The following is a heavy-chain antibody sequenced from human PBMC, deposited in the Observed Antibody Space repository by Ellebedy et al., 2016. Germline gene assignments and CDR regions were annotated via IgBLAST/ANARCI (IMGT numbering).Heavy chain of an antibody. D-gene: IGHD6-19*01. CDR3: TTADEEQWLDMDRH. Sequence: GESLKISCAASGFTFSNAWMSWVRQAPGKGLEWVGRIKSKTDGGTTDYAAPVKGRFTISRDDSKNTLYLQMNSLKTEDTAVYYCTTADEEQWLDMDRHWGQGTLVTVSS. CDR1: GFTFSNAW. J-gene: IGHJ4*02. V-gene: IGHV3-15*01. CDR2: IKSKTDGGTT.